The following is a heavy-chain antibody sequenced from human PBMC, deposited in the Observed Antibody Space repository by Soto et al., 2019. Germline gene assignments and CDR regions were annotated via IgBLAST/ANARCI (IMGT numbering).Heavy chain of an antibody. J-gene: IGHJ4*02. D-gene: IGHD2-15*01. CDR2: IIPIFGTA. Sequence: ASVKVSCKASGGTFSSYAISWVRQAPGQGLEWMGGIIPIFGTANYAQKFQGRVTITADESTSTAYMELSSLRSEDTAVYYCARGHGSGLVAATPWDYWGQGTLVTVSS. V-gene: IGHV1-69*13. CDR1: GGTFSSYA. CDR3: ARGHGSGLVAATPWDY.